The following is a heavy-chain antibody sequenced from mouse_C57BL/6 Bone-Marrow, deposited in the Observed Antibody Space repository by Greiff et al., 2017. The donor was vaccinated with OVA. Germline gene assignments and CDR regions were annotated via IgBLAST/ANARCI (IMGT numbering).Heavy chain of an antibody. D-gene: IGHD2-4*01. Sequence: VQLQQSGAELARPGASVKLSCKASGYTFTSYGISWVKQRTGQGLEWIGEIYPRSGNTYYNEKFKGKATLTADKFSSTAYMELRSLTSEDSAVYFCAREVYYDYDGAGWFAYWGQGTLVTVSA. J-gene: IGHJ3*01. CDR3: AREVYYDYDGAGWFAY. V-gene: IGHV1-81*01. CDR1: GYTFTSYG. CDR2: IYPRSGNT.